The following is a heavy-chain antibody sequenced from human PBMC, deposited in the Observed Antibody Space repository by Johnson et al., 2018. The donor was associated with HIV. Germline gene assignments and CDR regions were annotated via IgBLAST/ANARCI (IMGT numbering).Heavy chain of an antibody. CDR1: GFTVSSNY. J-gene: IGHJ3*02. V-gene: IGHV3-66*02. CDR3: AKDKYSSSPDAFEI. CDR2: IYSGGST. D-gene: IGHD6-13*01. Sequence: VQLVESGGGVVQPGRSLRLSCAASGFTVSSNYMSWVRQAPGKGLEWVSVIYSGGSTYYADSVKGRFTISSDNSKNTLYLQMNSLRAEDTAVYYCAKDKYSSSPDAFEIWGQGTLVTVSS.